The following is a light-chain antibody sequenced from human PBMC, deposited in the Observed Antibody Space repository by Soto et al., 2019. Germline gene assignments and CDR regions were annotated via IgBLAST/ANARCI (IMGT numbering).Light chain of an antibody. V-gene: IGKV1-33*01. J-gene: IGKJ4*01. CDR3: HQYHSLPLT. CDR2: DAS. CDR1: QDISNS. Sequence: DIQMTQSPSSLSASVGDRVTITCQASQDISNSISWYQQRPGKAPKLVIHDASTLEPGVPSRPSGSGSGTEFTFTITTLQSEDIATYYCHQYHSLPLTFGGGTKVDIK.